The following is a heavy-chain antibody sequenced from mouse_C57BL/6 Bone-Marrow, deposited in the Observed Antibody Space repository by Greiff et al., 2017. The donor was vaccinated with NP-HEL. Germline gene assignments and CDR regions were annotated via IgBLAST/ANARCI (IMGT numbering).Heavy chain of an antibody. V-gene: IGHV1-63*01. Sequence: QVQLQQSGAELVRPGTSVKMSCKASGYTFTNYWIGWAKQRPGQGLEWIGDIYPGGGYTNYNEKFKGKATLTADKSSSTAYMQFSSLTSENSAIYYCARKGRQLGWYYFDYWGQGTTLTVSS. D-gene: IGHD6-1*01. CDR3: ARKGRQLGWYYFDY. J-gene: IGHJ2*01. CDR1: GYTFTNYW. CDR2: IYPGGGYT.